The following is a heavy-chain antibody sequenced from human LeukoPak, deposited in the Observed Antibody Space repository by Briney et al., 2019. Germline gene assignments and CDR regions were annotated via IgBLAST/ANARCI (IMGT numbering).Heavy chain of an antibody. CDR1: GGTFSSYA. J-gene: IGHJ4*02. Sequence: ASVKVSCKASGGTFSSYAISWVRRAPGQGLEWMGGIIPIFGTANYAQKFQGRVTITTDESTSTAYMELSSLRSEDTAVYYCARDNGDIVALPYYWGQGTLVTVSS. CDR2: IIPIFGTA. V-gene: IGHV1-69*05. CDR3: ARDNGDIVALPYY. D-gene: IGHD5-12*01.